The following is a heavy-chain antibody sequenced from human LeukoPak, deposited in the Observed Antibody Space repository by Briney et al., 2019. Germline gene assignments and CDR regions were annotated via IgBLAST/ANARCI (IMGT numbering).Heavy chain of an antibody. D-gene: IGHD3-16*02. Sequence: ESGPVLVKPTETLTLTCTVSGFSGFSLNTARMGVSWIRQPPGKALEWLAHIFSNDEKFYRTSLNSRLTLSKDPSKSQVVLTMTSMDPVDTATYYCARTDYGYFLGSYHPLDQWGQGTLVTVSS. CDR1: GFSLNTARMG. CDR2: IFSNDEK. CDR3: ARTDYGYFLGSYHPLDQ. J-gene: IGHJ4*02. V-gene: IGHV2-26*01.